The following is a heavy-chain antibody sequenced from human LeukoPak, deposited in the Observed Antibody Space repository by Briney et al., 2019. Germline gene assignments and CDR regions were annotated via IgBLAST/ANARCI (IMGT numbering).Heavy chain of an antibody. CDR2: ISGSGVTT. V-gene: IGHV3-23*01. J-gene: IGHJ3*02. CDR1: GFTFGSYA. CDR3: ASADCSSTSCYRAFHI. Sequence: TGGSLRLSYEASGFTFGSYAMSWVRQAPGQGPEWVSVISGSGVTTDYADSVRGRFTISRDNSKNTLYLQMDSLRAEDTAVYYCASADCSSTSCYRAFHIWGQGTRVTVSS. D-gene: IGHD2-2*01.